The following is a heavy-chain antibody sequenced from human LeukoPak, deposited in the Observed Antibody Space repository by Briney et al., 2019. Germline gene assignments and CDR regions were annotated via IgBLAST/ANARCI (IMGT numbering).Heavy chain of an antibody. J-gene: IGHJ4*02. CDR3: AREGGLLWFGELSYFDY. Sequence: GGSLRLSCAASGFTFSSYSMNWVRQAPGRGLEWVSSISSSSSYIYYADSVRGRFTISRDNAKNSLYLQMNSLRAEDTAVYYCAREGGLLWFGELSYFDYWGQGTLVTVSS. CDR2: ISSSSSYI. D-gene: IGHD3-10*01. CDR1: GFTFSSYS. V-gene: IGHV3-21*01.